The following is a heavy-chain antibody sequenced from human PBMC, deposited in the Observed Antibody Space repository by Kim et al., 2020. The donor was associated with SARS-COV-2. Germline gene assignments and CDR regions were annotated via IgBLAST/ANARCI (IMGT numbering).Heavy chain of an antibody. CDR3: ARVSRPLHYDFWCGYSNNNWFDP. D-gene: IGHD3-3*01. CDR1: GGSISSYY. V-gene: IGHV4-4*07. J-gene: IGHJ5*02. CDR2: IYTSGST. Sequence: SETLSLTCTVSGGSISSYYWSWIRQPAGKGLEWIGRIYTSGSTNYNPSLKSRVTMSVDTSKNQFSLKLSSVTAADTAVYYCARVSRPLHYDFWCGYSNNNWFDPWGQGTLVTVSS.